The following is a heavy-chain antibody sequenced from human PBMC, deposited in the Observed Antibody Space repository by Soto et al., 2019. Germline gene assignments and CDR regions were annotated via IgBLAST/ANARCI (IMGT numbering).Heavy chain of an antibody. CDR1: GFTFSDHY. CDR3: ALRITGTPPADGGS. Sequence: EVQLVESGGDLVQPGGSLRLSCAVSGFTFSDHYMDWVRQAPGKGLEWVGRIRNIANSYTTDYAASVKGRFTISRDDSKNSLYLQMNSLKTEDTAMYYFALRITGTPPADGGSWGQGTLVTVSS. J-gene: IGHJ5*02. CDR2: IRNIANSYTT. V-gene: IGHV3-72*01. D-gene: IGHD1-7*01.